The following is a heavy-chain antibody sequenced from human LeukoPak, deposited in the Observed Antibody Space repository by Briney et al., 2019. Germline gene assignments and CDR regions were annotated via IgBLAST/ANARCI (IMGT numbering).Heavy chain of an antibody. D-gene: IGHD1-26*01. CDR1: GFIFSTYA. CDR3: ARQNSGIYRRAYDY. CDR2: ISSNGGST. V-gene: IGHV3-64*01. Sequence: GGSLRLSCAASGFIFSTYAMHWVRQAPGKGLEYVSGISSNGGSTYYANSVKGRFTISRDNSKNTLYLQMGSLRAEDMAVYYCARQNSGIYRRAYDYWGQGTLVTVSS. J-gene: IGHJ4*02.